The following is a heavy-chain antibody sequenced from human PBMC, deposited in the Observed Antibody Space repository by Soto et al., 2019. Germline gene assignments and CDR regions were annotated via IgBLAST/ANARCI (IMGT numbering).Heavy chain of an antibody. CDR2: IYYSGST. CDR1: GGSISSRTYY. D-gene: IGHD3-3*01. Sequence: PSETLSLTCTVSGGSISSRTYYWGYIRQPPGKGLEWIGSIYYSGSTYYNPSLKSRVTISVDTSKNQLSLKLSSVTAADTAVYYCARQFWSGYLADYWGQGTLVTVS. V-gene: IGHV4-39*01. CDR3: ARQFWSGYLADY. J-gene: IGHJ4*02.